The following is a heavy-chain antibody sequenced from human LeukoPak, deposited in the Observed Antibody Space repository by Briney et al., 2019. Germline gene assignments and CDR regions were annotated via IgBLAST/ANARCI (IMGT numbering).Heavy chain of an antibody. CDR2: IWYDGSNK. D-gene: IGHD3-22*01. CDR3: ARDHYYDSSGYYSL. V-gene: IGHV3-33*01. Sequence: GRSLRLSCAASGFTFSSYGMHWVRQAPGKGLEWVAVIWYDGSNKYYADPVKGRFTISRDNSKNTLYLQMNSLRAEDTAVYYCARDHYYDSSGYYSLWGQGTLVTVSS. J-gene: IGHJ4*02. CDR1: GFTFSSYG.